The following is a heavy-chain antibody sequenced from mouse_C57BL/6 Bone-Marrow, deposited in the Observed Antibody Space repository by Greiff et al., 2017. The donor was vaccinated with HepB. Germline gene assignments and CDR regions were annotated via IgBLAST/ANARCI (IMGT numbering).Heavy chain of an antibody. Sequence: VKLVESGAELARPGASVKLSCKASGYTFTSYGISWVKQRTGQGLEWIGEIYPRSGNTYYNEKFKGKATLTADKSSSTAYMELRSLTSEDSAVYFCARSGWGAMDYWGQGTSVTVSS. J-gene: IGHJ4*01. CDR2: IYPRSGNT. D-gene: IGHD3-1*01. V-gene: IGHV1-81*01. CDR3: ARSGWGAMDY. CDR1: GYTFTSYG.